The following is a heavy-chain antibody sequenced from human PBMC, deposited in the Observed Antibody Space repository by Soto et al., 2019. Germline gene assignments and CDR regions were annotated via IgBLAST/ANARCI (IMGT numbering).Heavy chain of an antibody. J-gene: IGHJ3*02. CDR3: ARSPTYYYDSSGRLDAFDI. CDR2: IYYSGST. Sequence: PSETLSLTCTVSGGSISSYYWSWIRQPPGKGLEWIGYIYYSGSTNYNPSLKSRVTISVDTSKNQFSLKLSSVTAADTAVYYCARSPTYYYDSSGRLDAFDIWGQGTMVTVSS. V-gene: IGHV4-59*01. CDR1: GGSISSYY. D-gene: IGHD3-22*01.